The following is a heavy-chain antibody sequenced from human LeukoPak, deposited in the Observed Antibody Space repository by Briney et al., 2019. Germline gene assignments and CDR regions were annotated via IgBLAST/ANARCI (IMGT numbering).Heavy chain of an antibody. J-gene: IGHJ4*02. Sequence: GGSLRLSCAASGFTFSSYAMSWVRQAPGKGLEWVSAISGSGGSTYYADSVKGRFTISRDNSKNTLYLQMNSLRAEDTAVYYCAREDEQLLWFGELLYGGFDYWGQGTLVTVSS. CDR1: GFTFSSYA. CDR2: ISGSGGST. CDR3: AREDEQLLWFGELLYGGFDY. V-gene: IGHV3-23*01. D-gene: IGHD3-10*01.